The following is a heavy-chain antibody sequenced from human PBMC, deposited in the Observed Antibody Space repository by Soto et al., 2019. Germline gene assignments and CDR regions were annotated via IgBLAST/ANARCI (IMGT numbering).Heavy chain of an antibody. CDR3: AKDLYPSGSYWFDY. V-gene: IGHV3-23*01. D-gene: IGHD3-10*01. J-gene: IGHJ4*02. CDR1: GFTFSNYA. CDR2: ISGSGVST. Sequence: SLRLSCAASGFTFSNYAMTWVRQTAGKGLEWVSSISGSGVSTYYADSVKGRFAISRDNSKNTLYLQMNSLRAEDTAVYYCAKDLYPSGSYWFDYWGQGTLVTVSS.